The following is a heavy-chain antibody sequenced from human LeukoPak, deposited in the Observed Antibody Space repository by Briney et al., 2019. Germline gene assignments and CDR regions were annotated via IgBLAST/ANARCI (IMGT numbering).Heavy chain of an antibody. J-gene: IGHJ4*02. CDR2: ISGSGGST. CDR3: AKVGDDYVWGSYLDY. Sequence: GGSLRLSCAASGFTFSSYAMSWVRQAPGKGLEWVSAISGSGGSTYYADSVKGRFTISRDNSKNTLYLQMNSLRAEDTAVYYCAKVGDDYVWGSYLDYWGQGTLVTVSS. CDR1: GFTFSSYA. D-gene: IGHD3-16*02. V-gene: IGHV3-23*01.